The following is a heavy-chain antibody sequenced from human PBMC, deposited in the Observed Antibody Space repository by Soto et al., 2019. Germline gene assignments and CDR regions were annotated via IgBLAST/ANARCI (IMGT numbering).Heavy chain of an antibody. CDR3: ARDMLHPTVTTSSHP. Sequence: EVQLVESGGGLVKPGGSLRLSCAASGFTFSSYSMNWVRQAPGKGLEWVSSISSSSSYIYYADSVKGRFTISRDNAKNSRYLQMNSLRAEDTAVYYCARDMLHPTVTTSSHPWGQGTLVTVTS. D-gene: IGHD4-17*01. CDR2: ISSSSSYI. V-gene: IGHV3-21*01. CDR1: GFTFSSYS. J-gene: IGHJ5*02.